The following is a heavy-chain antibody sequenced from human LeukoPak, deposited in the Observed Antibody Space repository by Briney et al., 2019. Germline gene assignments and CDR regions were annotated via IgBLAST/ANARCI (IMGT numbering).Heavy chain of an antibody. CDR1: GFTFSSYS. CDR2: ISSSRYI. J-gene: IGHJ3*02. Sequence: PGGSLRLSCAASGFTFSSYSMNWVRQAPGKGLEWVSSISSSRYIYYADSVKGRFTISRDNAKNSLYLQMNSLRAEDTAVYYCAKDRWGYCSSSNCYFDAFDIWGQGTMVTVSS. D-gene: IGHD2-2*01. CDR3: AKDRWGYCSSSNCYFDAFDI. V-gene: IGHV3-21*04.